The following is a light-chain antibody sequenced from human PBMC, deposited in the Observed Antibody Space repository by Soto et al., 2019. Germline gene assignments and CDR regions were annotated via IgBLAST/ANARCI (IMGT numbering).Light chain of an antibody. CDR2: STS. CDR1: QSVGSAW. J-gene: IGKJ1*01. Sequence: ENVLTQSPGTLSLSPGERATLSCRASQSVGSAWLAWYQQKPGQAPRLLLYSTSTRATDIPDRFSGSGSGTDFTLTISRLEPEDFAVYYCQQYGSPLWTFGQWTKVEVK. V-gene: IGKV3-20*01. CDR3: QQYGSPLWT.